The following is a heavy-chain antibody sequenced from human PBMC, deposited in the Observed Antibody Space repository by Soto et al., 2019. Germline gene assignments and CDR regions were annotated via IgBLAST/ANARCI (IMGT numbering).Heavy chain of an antibody. V-gene: IGHV4-31*03. Sequence: PSETLSLTCTVSGGSISSGGYYWSWIRQHPGKGLEWIGYIYYSGSTYYNPSLKSRVTISVDTSKNQFSLKLSSVTAADTAVYYCARAQGVACPKEVYYYYGMDVWGQGTTVTVSS. CDR3: ARAQGVACPKEVYYYYGMDV. D-gene: IGHD2-15*01. J-gene: IGHJ6*02. CDR1: GGSISSGGYY. CDR2: IYYSGST.